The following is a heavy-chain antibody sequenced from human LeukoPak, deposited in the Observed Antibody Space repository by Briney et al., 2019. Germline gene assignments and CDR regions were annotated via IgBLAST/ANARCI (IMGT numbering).Heavy chain of an antibody. D-gene: IGHD6-6*01. CDR1: GGSFSGYY. CDR2: INHSGST. V-gene: IGHV4-34*01. J-gene: IGHJ5*02. CDR3: ARGPLRGSSFIWFDP. Sequence: PSETLSLTCAVYGGSFSGYYWSWIRQPPGKGLEWIGEINHSGSTNYNPSLKSRVTISVDTSKNQFSLKLSSVTAADTAVYYCARGPLRGSSFIWFDPWGQGTLVTVSS.